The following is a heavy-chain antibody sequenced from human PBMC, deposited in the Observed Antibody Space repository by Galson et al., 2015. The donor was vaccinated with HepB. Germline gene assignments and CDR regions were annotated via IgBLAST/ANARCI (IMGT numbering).Heavy chain of an antibody. V-gene: IGHV3-23*01. CDR2: ISDGGDTT. D-gene: IGHD2-21*01. CDR3: AKGDTPWGGFDI. Sequence: SLRLSCATSGFTFSSFAMTWVRQAPGKGLEWVSAISDGGDTTYYADSVKGRFSITRDVSKSTLSLQMNSLRAEDTAVYYCAKGDTPWGGFDIWGQGTMVTVSS. CDR1: GFTFSSFA. J-gene: IGHJ3*02.